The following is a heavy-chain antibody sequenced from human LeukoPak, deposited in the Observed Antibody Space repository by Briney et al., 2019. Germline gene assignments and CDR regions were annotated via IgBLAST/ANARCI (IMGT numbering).Heavy chain of an antibody. CDR2: KD. CDR3: AREEVVDTAMGTYYYYGMDV. Sequence: GGSLRLSCAASGFTFSTYVMHWVRQVPGKGLEWVAVKDYYADSVKGRFTISRDNSKNTLYLQMNSLRAEDTAVYYCAREEVVDTAMGTYYYYGMDVWGQGTTVTVSS. CDR1: GFTFSTYV. D-gene: IGHD5-18*01. V-gene: IGHV3-33*08. J-gene: IGHJ6*02.